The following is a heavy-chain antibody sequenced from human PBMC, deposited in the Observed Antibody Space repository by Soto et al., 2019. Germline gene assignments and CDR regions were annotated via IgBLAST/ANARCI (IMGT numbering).Heavy chain of an antibody. D-gene: IGHD2-21*01. J-gene: IGHJ4*02. CDR3: ACGGGGGNW. Sequence: QVQLQESGPGLVKPSGTLSLTCTVSGASVVNDNWWSWVRQPPGKGLEWIAEMHHSGSRNYKPSLQSRIHMSVDNSNTQFSLNLNSAAAADTAVYFCACGGGGGNWWGQGTLVTVSS. V-gene: IGHV4-4*02. CDR1: GASVVNDNW. CDR2: MHHSGSR.